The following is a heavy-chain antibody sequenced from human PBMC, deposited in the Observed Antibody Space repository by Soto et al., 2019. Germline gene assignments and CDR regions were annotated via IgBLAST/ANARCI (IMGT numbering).Heavy chain of an antibody. J-gene: IGHJ4*02. D-gene: IGHD6-6*01. V-gene: IGHV4-39*02. Sequence: SETLCITCTFSVGSISSTSYYWDWIRRPPGKGLEWIGSIYYSGTTYYNPSLKSRVTISVDTSKNHFSLKLSSVTAADTAVHFCARRAHSRASVGYWGQGTLVTVSS. CDR3: ARRAHSRASVGY. CDR2: IYYSGTT. CDR1: VGSISSTSYY.